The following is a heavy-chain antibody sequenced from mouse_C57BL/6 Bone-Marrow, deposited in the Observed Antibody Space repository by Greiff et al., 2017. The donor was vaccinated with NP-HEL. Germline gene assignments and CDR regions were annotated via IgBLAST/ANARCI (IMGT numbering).Heavy chain of an antibody. J-gene: IGHJ3*01. Sequence: EVQLVESGGDLVKPGGSLKLSCAASGFTFSSYGMSWVRQTPDKRLEWVATISRGGSYTYYPDSVKGRFTISRDNAKNTLYLQMSSLKSEETAMYYCASPDEYDVAWFAYWGQGTLVTVSA. CDR3: ASPDEYDVAWFAY. CDR2: ISRGGSYT. V-gene: IGHV5-6*01. CDR1: GFTFSSYG. D-gene: IGHD2-4*01.